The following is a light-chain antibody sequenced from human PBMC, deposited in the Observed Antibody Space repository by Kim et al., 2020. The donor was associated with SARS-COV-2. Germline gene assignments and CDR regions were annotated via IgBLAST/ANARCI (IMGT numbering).Light chain of an antibody. CDR2: GVS. Sequence: TLSLSPGERATLSCRASQSGSSTFLAWYQQKPGQAPRLLIYGVSSRATGVPDRFSGSGSGTDFTLTISRLEPEDFAVYYCQQYRTFVQGTKVDIK. J-gene: IGKJ1*01. CDR3: QQYRT. V-gene: IGKV3-20*01. CDR1: QSGSSTF.